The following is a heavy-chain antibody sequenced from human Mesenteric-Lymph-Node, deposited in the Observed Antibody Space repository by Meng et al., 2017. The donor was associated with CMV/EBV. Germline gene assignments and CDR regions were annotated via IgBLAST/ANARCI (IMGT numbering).Heavy chain of an antibody. D-gene: IGHD1-26*01. CDR3: AKDLTGDNAFDV. CDR1: GFTFTRHE. CDR2: IRYDGSNK. J-gene: IGHJ3*01. Sequence: AASGFTFTRHEMHWVRQAPGKGLEWVAFIRYDGSNKYYADSVKGRFTISRDNSKNTLYVQMNSLRAEDTAVYYCAKDLTGDNAFDVWGQGTMVTVSS. V-gene: IGHV3-30*02.